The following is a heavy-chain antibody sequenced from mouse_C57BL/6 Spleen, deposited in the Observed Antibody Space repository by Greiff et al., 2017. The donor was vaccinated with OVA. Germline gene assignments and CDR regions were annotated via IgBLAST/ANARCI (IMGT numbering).Heavy chain of an antibody. J-gene: IGHJ1*03. CDR2: IDPSDSYT. D-gene: IGHD1-1*01. V-gene: IGHV1-69*01. Sequence: VQLQQSGAELVMPGASVKLSCKASGYTFTSYWMHWVKQRPGQGLEWIGEIDPSDSYTNYNQKFKGKSTLTVDKSSSTAYMQLSSLTSEDSAVYYCARPSLYYGSSYWYFDVWGTGTTVTVSS. CDR1: GYTFTSYW. CDR3: ARPSLYYGSSYWYFDV.